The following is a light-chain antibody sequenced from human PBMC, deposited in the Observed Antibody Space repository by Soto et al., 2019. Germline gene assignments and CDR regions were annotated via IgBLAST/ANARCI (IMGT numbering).Light chain of an antibody. Sequence: EIVLTQSPGTLSLSPGERATLSCRASQSVSSSYLAWYQQKPGQAPRLLLYVGSSGSAGIPDRFSGSGSGTDFSLTISRLEPEDYAVYYCQQYGRGVTFGGGTKVEIK. CDR2: VGS. V-gene: IGKV3-20*01. CDR1: QSVSSSY. CDR3: QQYGRGVT. J-gene: IGKJ4*01.